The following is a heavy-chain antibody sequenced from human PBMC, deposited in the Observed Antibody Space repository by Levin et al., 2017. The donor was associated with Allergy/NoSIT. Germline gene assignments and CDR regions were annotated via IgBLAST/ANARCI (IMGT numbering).Heavy chain of an antibody. D-gene: IGHD3-9*01. Sequence: SCAASGFTFSSSGMHWVRQAPGKGLEWVAIIWSDGSDKYYADSVEGRFTISRDNSKNTLYLQMNSLRAEDTAVYYCAASILTGSAFDMWGQGTMVTVSS. V-gene: IGHV3-33*01. CDR3: AASILTGSAFDM. J-gene: IGHJ3*02. CDR2: IWSDGSDK. CDR1: GFTFSSSG.